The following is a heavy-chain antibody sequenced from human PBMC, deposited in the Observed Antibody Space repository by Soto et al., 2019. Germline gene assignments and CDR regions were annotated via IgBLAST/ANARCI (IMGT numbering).Heavy chain of an antibody. J-gene: IGHJ5*02. D-gene: IGHD3-22*01. CDR1: GFTFSSYA. CDR2: ISSNGGST. V-gene: IGHV3-64D*08. Sequence: HPGGSLRLSCSASGFTFSSYAMHWIRQAPGKGLEYVSAISSNGGSTYYADSVKGRFTISRDNSKNTLYLQMSSLRAEDTAVYYCVKDPPRHYDSSGYQFDPWGQGTLVTVSS. CDR3: VKDPPRHYDSSGYQFDP.